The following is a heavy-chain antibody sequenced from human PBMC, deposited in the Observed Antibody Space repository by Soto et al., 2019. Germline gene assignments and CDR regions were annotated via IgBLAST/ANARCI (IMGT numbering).Heavy chain of an antibody. D-gene: IGHD6-6*01. CDR2: ISYDGSNK. V-gene: IGHV3-30-3*01. J-gene: IGHJ6*02. CDR1: GVTFSSYA. CDR3: ARGIAARSYYYYGMDV. Sequence: SLRLSCAASGVTFSSYAMHWVRQAPGKGLEWVAVISYDGSNKYYADSVKGRFTISRDNSKNTLYLQMNSLRAEDTAVYYCARGIAARSYYYYGMDVWGQGTTVTVSS.